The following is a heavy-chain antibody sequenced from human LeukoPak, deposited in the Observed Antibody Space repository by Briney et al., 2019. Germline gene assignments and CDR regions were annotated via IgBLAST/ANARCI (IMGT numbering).Heavy chain of an antibody. V-gene: IGHV1-2*02. D-gene: IGHD2-15*01. J-gene: IGHJ4*02. Sequence: ASVKVSCKAAGYTFTDYYIQWVRQAPGQGLEWMGRIIPLTGVVNYGQKLQTRVTISADKSTSTAYMEVSSLRFEDTAVYFCARERRCSAGSCYAADLDSWGQGTLVTVSS. CDR2: IIPLTGVV. CDR1: GYTFTDYY. CDR3: ARERRCSAGSCYAADLDS.